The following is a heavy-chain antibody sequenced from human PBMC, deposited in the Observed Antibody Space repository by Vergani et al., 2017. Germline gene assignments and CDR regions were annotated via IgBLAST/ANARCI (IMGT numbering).Heavy chain of an antibody. D-gene: IGHD3-10*02. J-gene: IGHJ3*02. Sequence: QLQLQESGPGLVKPSETLSLTCTVSGGSISSSSYYWGWIRQPPGKGLEWIGSIYYSGSTYYNPSLKSRVTISVDTSKNQFSLKLSSVTAADTAVYYCARDPLLLWPGAFDIWGQGTMVTVSS. CDR3: ARDPLLLWPGAFDI. CDR1: GGSISSSSYY. V-gene: IGHV4-39*07. CDR2: IYYSGST.